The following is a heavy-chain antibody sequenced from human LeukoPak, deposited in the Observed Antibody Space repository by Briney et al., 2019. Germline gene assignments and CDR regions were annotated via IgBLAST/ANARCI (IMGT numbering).Heavy chain of an antibody. Sequence: SETLSLTCTVAGGSVSSGYYYCSWLRQPPGKGLEWIGYIHYRGSTNYDPSLKSRVTISVDTSKNQFSLKLNSATAADTAVYYCASLLATWYIAYWGQGTLVTVSS. CDR1: GGSVSSGYYY. CDR3: ASLLATWYIAY. V-gene: IGHV4-61*01. CDR2: IHYRGST. J-gene: IGHJ4*02. D-gene: IGHD2-8*01.